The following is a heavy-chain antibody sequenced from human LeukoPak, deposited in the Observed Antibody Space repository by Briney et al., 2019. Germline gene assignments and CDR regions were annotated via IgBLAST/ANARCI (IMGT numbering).Heavy chain of an antibody. CDR2: ISGSGGDT. V-gene: IGHV3-23*01. CDR3: AKGRTTVVVTAIPN. CDR1: GFTFRSYA. D-gene: IGHD2-21*02. Sequence: GGSLRLSCAASGFTFRSYAIYWVRQAPGKGLEWVSGISGSGGDTYFADSVKGRFTISRDNSKNTVFLQMDSLRAEDTAVYYCAKGRTTVVVTAIPNWGQGTLVTVSS. J-gene: IGHJ4*02.